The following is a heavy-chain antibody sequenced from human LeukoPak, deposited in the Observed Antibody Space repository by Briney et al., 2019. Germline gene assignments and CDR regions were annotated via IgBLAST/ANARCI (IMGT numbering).Heavy chain of an antibody. J-gene: IGHJ4*02. V-gene: IGHV3-30*02. CDR1: RFTFGHYG. CDR3: AKDTALGYCDY. CDR2: INFDGSNK. D-gene: IGHD5-18*01. Sequence: GGSLRLSCAASRFTFGHYGMHWVRQAPGKGLGWVAFINFDGSNKYYADSVKGRFSISRDNSKNTLYLQMNSLRPDGTAVYYCAKDTALGYCDYWGQGTLVTVSS.